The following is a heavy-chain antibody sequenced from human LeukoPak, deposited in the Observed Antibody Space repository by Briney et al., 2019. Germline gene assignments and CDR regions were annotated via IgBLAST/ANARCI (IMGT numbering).Heavy chain of an antibody. V-gene: IGHV3-48*02. D-gene: IGHD3-10*01. CDR2: ISSSGTTI. CDR1: GFTFSGYS. CDR3: ARASGSGSGTYYYYGMDV. J-gene: IGHJ6*02. Sequence: GGSLRLSCAASGFTFSGYSMNWVRQAPGKGLDWVSYISSSGTTIYYADSVKGRFTISRDNAKNSLYLQMNSLRDEDTAVYYCARASGSGSGTYYYYGMDVWGQGTTVTVSS.